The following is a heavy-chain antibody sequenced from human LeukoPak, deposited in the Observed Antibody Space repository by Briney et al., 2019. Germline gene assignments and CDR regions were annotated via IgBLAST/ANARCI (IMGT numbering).Heavy chain of an antibody. CDR1: GGSINTYY. D-gene: IGHD3-3*01. J-gene: IGHJ4*02. CDR3: ARRGYYDFWSGYPFDY. V-gene: IGHV4-59*01. Sequence: SETLSLTCTVSGGSINTYYWSWIRQPPGKGLEWIGYIYYSGSTDYNPSLRSRVTISVDTSKKQFSLKLDSVTAEDTAVYYCARRGYYDFWSGYPFDYWGQGTLVTVSS. CDR2: IYYSGST.